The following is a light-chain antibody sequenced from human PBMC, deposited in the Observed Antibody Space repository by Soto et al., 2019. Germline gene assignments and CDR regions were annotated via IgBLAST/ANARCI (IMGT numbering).Light chain of an antibody. V-gene: IGKV1-5*01. CDR1: QSISSW. Sequence: DIQMTQSPSTLCASVGDRVTITCRASQSISSWLAWYQQKPGKAPKLLIYAASTLQSGVPSRFSGSGSGTEFTLTITSLQPEDFATYYCQQLSSFPITFGQGTRLEIK. CDR3: QQLSSFPIT. J-gene: IGKJ5*01. CDR2: AAS.